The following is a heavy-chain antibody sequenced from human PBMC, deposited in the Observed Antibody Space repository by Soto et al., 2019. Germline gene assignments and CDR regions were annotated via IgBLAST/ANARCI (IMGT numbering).Heavy chain of an antibody. CDR2: ISAYNGNT. V-gene: IGHV1-18*01. CDR1: GYTFTSYG. CDR3: ARGKCTNGVCLFDY. J-gene: IGHJ4*02. D-gene: IGHD2-8*01. Sequence: ASVKVSCKASGYTFTSYGISWVREAPGQGLEWMGWISAYNGNTNYAQKLQGRVTMTTDTSTSTAYMELRSLRSDDTAVYYCARGKCTNGVCLFDYWGQGTLVTVYS.